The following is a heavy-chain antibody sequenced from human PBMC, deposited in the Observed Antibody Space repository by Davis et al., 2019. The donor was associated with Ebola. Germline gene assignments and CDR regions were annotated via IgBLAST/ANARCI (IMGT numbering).Heavy chain of an antibody. CDR1: GFTFSNYG. D-gene: IGHD5-18*01. V-gene: IGHV3-30*18. Sequence: PGGSLRLSCAASGFTFSNYGMHWVRQAPGKGLEWVAVISYDGSNKYYADSVKGRFTISRDNSKNTLYLQMNSLRAEDTAVYYCAKDLDGDITAMVMLSPYYYGMDVWGKGTTVTVSS. CDR2: ISYDGSNK. J-gene: IGHJ6*04. CDR3: AKDLDGDITAMVMLSPYYYGMDV.